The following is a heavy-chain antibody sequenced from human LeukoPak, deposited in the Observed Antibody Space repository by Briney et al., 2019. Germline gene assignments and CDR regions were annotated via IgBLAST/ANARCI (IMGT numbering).Heavy chain of an antibody. J-gene: IGHJ4*02. D-gene: IGHD6-6*01. V-gene: IGHV1-18*01. CDR1: GYTFTSYG. CDR2: ISAYNGNT. CDR3: ARVPPYSSSSGLGY. Sequence: GASVKVSCKASGYTFTSYGISWVRQAPGQGLEWMGWISAYNGNTNYAQKLQGRVTMTIDTSTSTAYMELRSLRSDDTAVYYCARVPPYSSSSGLGYWGQGTLVTVSS.